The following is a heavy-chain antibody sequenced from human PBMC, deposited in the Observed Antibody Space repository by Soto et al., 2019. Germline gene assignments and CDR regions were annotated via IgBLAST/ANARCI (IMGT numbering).Heavy chain of an antibody. Sequence: SETLSLTCTFSGGAISSYYWSCIRQPPGKGLEWIGYIYYSGSTNYNPSLKSRVTISVDTSKNQFSLKLSSVTAADTAVYYCAGGYDSAYFDYWGQGTLVTVSS. V-gene: IGHV4-59*01. D-gene: IGHD5-12*01. CDR3: AGGYDSAYFDY. J-gene: IGHJ4*02. CDR2: IYYSGST. CDR1: GGAISSYY.